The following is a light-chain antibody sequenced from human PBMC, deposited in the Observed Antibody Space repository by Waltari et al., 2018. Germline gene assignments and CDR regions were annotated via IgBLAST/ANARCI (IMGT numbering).Light chain of an antibody. CDR1: EGFATN. J-gene: IGKJ1*01. V-gene: IGKV3-15*01. CDR2: HAT. Sequence: EIVLTQSPVTLYVSPGETSTLSCRASEGFATNLSWYQHRPGQPPRLLIFHATTRATGIPAKFSGSGSGTEFTLTISSLQSEDFAVYYCQQYNTWPPSTFGQGTKVEI. CDR3: QQYNTWPPST.